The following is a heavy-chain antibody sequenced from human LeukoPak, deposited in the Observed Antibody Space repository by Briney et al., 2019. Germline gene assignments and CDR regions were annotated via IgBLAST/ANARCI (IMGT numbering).Heavy chain of an antibody. J-gene: IGHJ6*02. CDR2: INPNSGGT. D-gene: IGHD6-19*01. CDR1: GYTFTGYY. Sequence: EASVKVSCKASGYTFTGYYMHWVRQAPGQGLEWMGWINPNSGGTNYAQKFQGWVTMTRDTSISTAYMELSRLRSDDTAVYYCARSLGVAVAGTDYYGMDVWGQGTTVTVSS. V-gene: IGHV1-2*04. CDR3: ARSLGVAVAGTDYYGMDV.